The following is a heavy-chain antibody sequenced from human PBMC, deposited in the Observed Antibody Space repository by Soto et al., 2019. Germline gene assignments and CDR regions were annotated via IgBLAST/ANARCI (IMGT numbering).Heavy chain of an antibody. CDR2: IYYSGST. CDR1: GCSVSSGSYY. D-gene: IGHD3-3*01. J-gene: IGHJ4*02. V-gene: IGHV4-61*01. Sequence: SGTLSLTCTVPGCSVSSGSYYWSVILQPPGKGLEWIGYIYYSGSTNYNPSLKSRVTISVDTSKNQFSLKLSSVTAADTAVYYCARSITIYGVVTNTRYFDYWGQGTLVTVSS. CDR3: ARSITIYGVVTNTRYFDY.